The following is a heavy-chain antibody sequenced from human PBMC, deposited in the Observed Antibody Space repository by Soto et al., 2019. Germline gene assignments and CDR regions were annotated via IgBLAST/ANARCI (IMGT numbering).Heavy chain of an antibody. Sequence: ASVKVSGKASGYTFTSYDINWVRQATGQGLEWMGWMNPNSGNTGYAQKFQGRVTMTRNTSISTAYMELSSLRSEDTAVYYCARVYNGIYYYYGMDVWGQGTTVTVS. CDR3: ARVYNGIYYYYGMDV. V-gene: IGHV1-8*01. CDR2: MNPNSGNT. J-gene: IGHJ6*02. CDR1: GYTFTSYD. D-gene: IGHD2-8*01.